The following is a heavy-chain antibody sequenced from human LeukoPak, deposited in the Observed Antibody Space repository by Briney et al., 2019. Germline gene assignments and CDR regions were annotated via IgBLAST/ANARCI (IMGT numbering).Heavy chain of an antibody. D-gene: IGHD2-21*02. CDR2: ISSSGSTI. CDR1: GFTFSDYY. V-gene: IGHV3-11*01. CDR3: AKPHIVVVTATLTGWFDP. J-gene: IGHJ5*02. Sequence: EGSLRLSCAASGFTFSDYYMSWIRQAPGKGLEWVSYISSSGSTIYYVDSVKGRFTISRDNAKNSLYLQMNSLRAEDTAVYYCAKPHIVVVTATLTGWFDPWGQGTLVTVSS.